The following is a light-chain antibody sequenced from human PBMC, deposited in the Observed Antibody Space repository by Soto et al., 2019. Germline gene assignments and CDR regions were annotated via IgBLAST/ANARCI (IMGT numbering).Light chain of an antibody. Sequence: EIVMTQSPATLSVSPGGRATLSCSASQSIIDTLAWYQQKPGQAPRLLIYSASRGATGFPARFSGSGSGTDFTLTISSLQPDDFATYYCQQYNIYSPWTFGQGTKV. CDR1: QSIIDT. CDR3: QQYNIYSPWT. J-gene: IGKJ1*01. CDR2: SAS. V-gene: IGKV3-15*01.